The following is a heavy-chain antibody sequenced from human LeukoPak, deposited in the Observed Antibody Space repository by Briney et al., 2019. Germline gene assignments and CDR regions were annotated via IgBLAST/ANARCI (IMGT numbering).Heavy chain of an antibody. CDR1: GFTFSSYA. CDR3: ANHGGNRPRCYFDY. D-gene: IGHD4-23*01. Sequence: GGSLRLSCAASGFTFSSYAMSWVRQAPGKGLEWVSAISGSGGSTYYADSVKGRFTISRDNSKNTLYLQMNSLRAEDTAVYYCANHGGNRPRCYFDYWGQGTLVTVSS. CDR2: ISGSGGST. J-gene: IGHJ4*02. V-gene: IGHV3-23*01.